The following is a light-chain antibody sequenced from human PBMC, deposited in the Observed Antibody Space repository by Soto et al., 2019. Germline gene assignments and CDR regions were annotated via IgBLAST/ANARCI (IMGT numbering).Light chain of an antibody. CDR3: HHYGRSPIFT. V-gene: IGKV3-20*01. J-gene: IGKJ3*01. Sequence: EVVLTQSPGTLSLSAGERATLSCRASQSVASNRLAWYQQKPGQAPRLLIYAASTRAAGIPDRFSGSGSGTNFTLTISRLEPEDFGVFFCHHYGRSPIFTFGPGTTVHMK. CDR1: QSVASNR. CDR2: AAS.